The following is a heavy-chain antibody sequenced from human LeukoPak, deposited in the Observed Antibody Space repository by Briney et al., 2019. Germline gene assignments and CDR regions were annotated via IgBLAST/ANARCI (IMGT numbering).Heavy chain of an antibody. CDR2: INCNGGRT. CDR3: AKEELVINAYYYYYYMDV. V-gene: IGHV3-20*04. Sequence: GGSLRLSCAASGFTFEDYAMHWVRPAPGKGLEWVSGINCNGGRTGYADSVKGRFTISRDNAKNSLYLQMNSLRAEDTAVYCCAKEELVINAYYYYYYMDVWGKGTTVTISS. J-gene: IGHJ6*03. D-gene: IGHD3-9*01. CDR1: GFTFEDYA.